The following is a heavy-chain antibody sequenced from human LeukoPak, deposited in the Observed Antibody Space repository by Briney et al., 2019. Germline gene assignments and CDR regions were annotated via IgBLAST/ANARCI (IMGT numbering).Heavy chain of an antibody. CDR3: ARDNYYDSSGYYRV. V-gene: IGHV4-34*01. CDR1: GGSFSGYY. D-gene: IGHD3-22*01. Sequence: PSETLSLTCAVYGGSFSGYYWSWIRQPPGKGLEWIGEINHSGSTNYNPSLKSRVTISVDTSKNQFSQKLSSVTAADTAVYYCARDNYYDSSGYYRVWGQGTLVTVSS. CDR2: INHSGST. J-gene: IGHJ4*02.